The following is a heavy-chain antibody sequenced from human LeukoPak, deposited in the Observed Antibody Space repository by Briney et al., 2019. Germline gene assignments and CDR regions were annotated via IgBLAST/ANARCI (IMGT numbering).Heavy chain of an antibody. J-gene: IGHJ6*02. D-gene: IGHD2-15*01. CDR2: IIPIFGTA. Sequence: RASVKVSCKASGYTFTSYYMHWVRQAPGQGLEWMGGIIPIFGTANYAQKFQGRVTITADESTSTAYMELSSLRSEDTAVYYCARAPGYCSGGSCYSYYYYGMDVWGQGTTVTVSS. V-gene: IGHV1-69*13. CDR1: GYTFTSYY. CDR3: ARAPGYCSGGSCYSYYYYGMDV.